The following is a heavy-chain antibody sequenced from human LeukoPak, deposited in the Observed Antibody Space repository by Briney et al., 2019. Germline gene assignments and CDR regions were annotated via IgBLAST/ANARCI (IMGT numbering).Heavy chain of an antibody. J-gene: IGHJ4*02. V-gene: IGHV4-4*02. CDR1: GGSISSSNW. CDR2: IYHSGST. CDR3: ARGYCSSTSCYTFDY. Sequence: SETLSLTCAVSGGSISSSNWWSWVRQPPGKGLGWIGEIYHSGSTNYNPSLKSRVTISVDKSKNQFSLKLSSVTAADTAVYYCARGYCSSTSCYTFDYWGQGTLVTVSS. D-gene: IGHD2-2*02.